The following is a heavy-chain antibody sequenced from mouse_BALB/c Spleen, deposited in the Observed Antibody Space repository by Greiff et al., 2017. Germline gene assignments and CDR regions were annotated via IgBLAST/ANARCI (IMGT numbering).Heavy chain of an antibody. CDR3: ARPYFDY. Sequence: VQLQQSGAELVRPGTSVKISCKASGYAFTNYWLGWVKQRPGHGLEWIGDIYPGSGNTYYNEKFKGKATLTADKSSSTAYMQLSSLTSEDSAVYYCARPYFDYWGQGTTLTVSS. J-gene: IGHJ2*01. V-gene: IGHV1-63*01. CDR1: GYAFTNYW. CDR2: IYPGSGNT.